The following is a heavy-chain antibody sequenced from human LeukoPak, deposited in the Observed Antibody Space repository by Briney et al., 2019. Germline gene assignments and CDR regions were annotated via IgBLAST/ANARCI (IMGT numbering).Heavy chain of an antibody. CDR3: ATYTKDFGDRPRWFDP. D-gene: IGHD4/OR15-4a*01. CDR2: IIPILGTA. V-gene: IGHV1-69*11. J-gene: IGHJ5*02. CDR1: GGTLSTYA. Sequence: ASVKVSRKASGGTLSTYAINWVRQAPGQGLEWMGRIIPILGTATHAQNFQGRVTITTDESTNTAYMELSSLRSEDSAVYYCATYTKDFGDRPRWFDPWGQGTLVTVSS.